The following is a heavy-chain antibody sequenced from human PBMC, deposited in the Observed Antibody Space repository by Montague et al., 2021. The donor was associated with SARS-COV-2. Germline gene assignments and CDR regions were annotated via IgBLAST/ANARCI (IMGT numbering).Heavy chain of an antibody. Sequence: SETLSLTCTASGGSISSSSYYWGWIRQPPGKGLEWIGSIYYSGSTYYNPSLKSRVTISVDTSKNQFSLKLSSVTAADTAVYHCASLPRITIFGVVIHFDYWGQGTLVTVSS. CDR1: GGSISSSSYY. V-gene: IGHV4-39*01. CDR2: IYYSGST. D-gene: IGHD3-3*01. CDR3: ASLPRITIFGVVIHFDY. J-gene: IGHJ4*02.